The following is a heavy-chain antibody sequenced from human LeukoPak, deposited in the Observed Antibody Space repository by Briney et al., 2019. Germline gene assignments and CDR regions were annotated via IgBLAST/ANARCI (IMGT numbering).Heavy chain of an antibody. Sequence: GGSLRLSCAASGFTFSSYSMNWVRQAPGKGLEWVSYISSSSSTIYYADSVKGRFTISRDNAKNSLYLQMNSLRAEDTAVYYCATETKELPFDYWGQGTLVTVSS. J-gene: IGHJ4*02. V-gene: IGHV3-48*01. D-gene: IGHD1-26*01. CDR3: ATETKELPFDY. CDR1: GFTFSSYS. CDR2: ISSSSSTI.